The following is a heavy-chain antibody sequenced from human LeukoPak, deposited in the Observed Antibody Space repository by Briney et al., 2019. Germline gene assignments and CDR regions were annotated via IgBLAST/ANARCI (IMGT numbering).Heavy chain of an antibody. V-gene: IGHV3-23*01. J-gene: IGHJ6*03. CDR3: ARDLTDPPYYYYYIDV. CDR2: ITATSSST. CDR1: GFTFSSYG. Sequence: QAGGSLRLSCAASGFTFSSYGMSWVRQAPGKGLEWVSAITATSSSTHDADSVQGRFTISRDNAKNSLYLQMNSLRAEDTAVYYCARDLTDPPYYYYYIDVWGKGTTVTISS.